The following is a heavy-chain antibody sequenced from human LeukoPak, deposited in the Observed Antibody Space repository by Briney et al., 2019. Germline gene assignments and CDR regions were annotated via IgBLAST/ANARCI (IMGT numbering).Heavy chain of an antibody. J-gene: IGHJ6*03. CDR3: ARGALYYMDV. CDR1: GFTFDDYA. Sequence: GGSLRLSCAASGFTFDDYAMHWVRQAPGKGLEWVSGISWNSGSIGYADSVKGRFTISRDNAKNSLYLQMNSLRAEDTAVYYCARGALYYMDVWGKGTTVTISS. V-gene: IGHV3-9*01. CDR2: ISWNSGSI.